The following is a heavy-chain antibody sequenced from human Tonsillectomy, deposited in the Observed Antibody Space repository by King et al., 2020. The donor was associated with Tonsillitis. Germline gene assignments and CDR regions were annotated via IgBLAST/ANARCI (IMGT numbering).Heavy chain of an antibody. J-gene: IGHJ4*02. V-gene: IGHV3-53*01. CDR2: SSYTGRT. Sequence: DVQLVESGGGLIQPGGSLRLSCAASGFTVSGNYMTWVRQAPGKGLEWVSLSSYTGRTYYIDSVRGRFTISRDNSKNMVYLQMNSLRAEDTAVYYCARGGGSGSSSEDYFDYWGQGTLVTVSS. D-gene: IGHD5-12*01. CDR3: ARGGGSGSSSEDYFDY. CDR1: GFTVSGNY.